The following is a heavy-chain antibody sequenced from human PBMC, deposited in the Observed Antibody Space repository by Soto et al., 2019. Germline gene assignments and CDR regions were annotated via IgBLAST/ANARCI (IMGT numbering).Heavy chain of an antibody. CDR1: GGSISSYY. Sequence: SETLSLTCTVSGGSISSYYWSWIRQPPGKGLEWIGYIYYSGSTNYNPSLKSRVTISVDTSKNQFSLKLSSVTAADTAVYYCARSHSGSYWSFDYWGQGTLVTVSS. V-gene: IGHV4-59*01. CDR2: IYYSGST. D-gene: IGHD1-26*01. CDR3: ARSHSGSYWSFDY. J-gene: IGHJ4*02.